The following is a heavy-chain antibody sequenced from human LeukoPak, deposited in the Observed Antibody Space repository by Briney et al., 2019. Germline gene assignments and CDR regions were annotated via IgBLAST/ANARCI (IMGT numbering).Heavy chain of an antibody. CDR1: GFTFSSYW. Sequence: PGGSLRLSCAASGFTFSSYWMHWVRQAPGKGLVWVSRINSDGSSTSYADSVKGRFTISRDNAMDRLYLQMNSLRADDTAVYYCVKDRVDGSGSQFDSWGQGSLVIVSS. D-gene: IGHD3-10*01. CDR3: VKDRVDGSGSQFDS. J-gene: IGHJ4*02. V-gene: IGHV3-74*01. CDR2: INSDGSST.